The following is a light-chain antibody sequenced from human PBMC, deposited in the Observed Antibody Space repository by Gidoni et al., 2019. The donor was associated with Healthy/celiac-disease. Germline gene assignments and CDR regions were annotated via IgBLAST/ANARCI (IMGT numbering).Light chain of an antibody. CDR1: QSVSSD. Sequence: EVVMTQSPATLSVSPGERPTLSCRASQSVSSDLAWYQQNPGQAPRLLIYGASTRATGIPARFSGSGSGTEFTLTISSLQSEDFAVYYCQQYNNWPRTFGHGTKVEIK. CDR2: GAS. CDR3: QQYNNWPRT. V-gene: IGKV3-15*01. J-gene: IGKJ1*01.